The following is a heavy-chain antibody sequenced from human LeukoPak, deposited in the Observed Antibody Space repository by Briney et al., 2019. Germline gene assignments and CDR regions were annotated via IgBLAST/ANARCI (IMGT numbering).Heavy chain of an antibody. CDR2: IWYDGSNK. J-gene: IGHJ4*02. CDR1: GFTFSSYG. Sequence: GGSLRLSCAASGFTFSSYGMHWVRQAPGKGLEWVAVIWYDGSNKYYADSVKGRFTISRDNSKNTLYLQMNSLRAEDTAVYYCAKVFIAVAVNYFDYWGQGTLVTVSS. V-gene: IGHV3-33*06. CDR3: AKVFIAVAVNYFDY. D-gene: IGHD6-19*01.